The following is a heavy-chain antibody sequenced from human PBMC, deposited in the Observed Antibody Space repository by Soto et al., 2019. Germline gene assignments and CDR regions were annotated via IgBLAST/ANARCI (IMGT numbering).Heavy chain of an antibody. Sequence: GESLKISCKGSGYTFTSYWITWVRQMPGKGPEWVATIDCSDSYINYSPSFQGHVTISADKSVSTAYLQWSSLKASDTAMYYCARHRGYSYGYNWFDPWGQGTLVTVSS. J-gene: IGHJ5*02. D-gene: IGHD5-18*01. CDR3: ARHRGYSYGYNWFDP. CDR1: GYTFTSYW. V-gene: IGHV5-10-1*01. CDR2: IDCSDSYI.